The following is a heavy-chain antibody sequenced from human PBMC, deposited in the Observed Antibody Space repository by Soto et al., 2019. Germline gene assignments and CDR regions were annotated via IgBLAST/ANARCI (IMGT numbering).Heavy chain of an antibody. CDR2: IIPIFGTA. J-gene: IGHJ5*02. D-gene: IGHD6-13*01. CDR3: ARDPRSSIAAAGTRWFDP. V-gene: IGHV1-69*13. Sequence: SVKVSCKASGGTFSSYAISWVRQAPGQGLEWMGGIIPIFGTANYAQKFQGRVTITADESTSTAYMELSSLRSEDTAVYYCARDPRSSIAAAGTRWFDPWGQGTLVTV. CDR1: GGTFSSYA.